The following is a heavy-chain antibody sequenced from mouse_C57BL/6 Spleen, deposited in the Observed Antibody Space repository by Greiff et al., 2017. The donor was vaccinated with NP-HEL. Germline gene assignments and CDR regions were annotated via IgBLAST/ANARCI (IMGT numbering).Heavy chain of an antibody. J-gene: IGHJ3*01. CDR2: INPSSGYT. CDR1: GYTFTSYW. D-gene: IGHD3-2*02. V-gene: IGHV1-7*01. CDR3: ARGQTAQATGFAY. Sequence: VQLQQSGAELAKPGASVKLSCKASGYTFTSYWMHWVKQRPGQGLEWIGYINPSSGYTKYNQKFKDKATLTADKSSSTAYMQLSSLTYEYSAVYYCARGQTAQATGFAYWGQGTLVTVSA.